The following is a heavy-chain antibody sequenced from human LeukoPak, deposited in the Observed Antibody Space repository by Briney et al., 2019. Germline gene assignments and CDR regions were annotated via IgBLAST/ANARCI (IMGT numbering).Heavy chain of an antibody. CDR3: ARDPSEDCSGGSCYSGGVYFDY. D-gene: IGHD2-15*01. CDR1: GGTFSSYA. Sequence: ASVKVSCKASGGTFSSYAISWVRQAPGQGLEWMGRIIPILGIANYAQKFQGRVTITADKSTSTAYMELSSLRSEDTAVYYCARDPSEDCSGGSCYSGGVYFDYWGQGTLVTVSS. CDR2: IIPILGIA. J-gene: IGHJ4*02. V-gene: IGHV1-69*04.